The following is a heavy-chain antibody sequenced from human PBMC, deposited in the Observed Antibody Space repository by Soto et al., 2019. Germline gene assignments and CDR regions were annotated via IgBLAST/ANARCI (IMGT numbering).Heavy chain of an antibody. CDR1: GYTFTSYG. Sequence: GASVKVSCKASGYTFTSYGISWVRQAPGQGLEWMGWISAYNGNTNYAQKLQGRVTMTTDTSTSTAYMELRSLRSDDTAVYHCARGIAAAGTGWFAPGGQGTLVTVPS. CDR3: ARGIAAAGTGWFAP. J-gene: IGHJ5*02. CDR2: ISAYNGNT. D-gene: IGHD6-13*01. V-gene: IGHV1-18*01.